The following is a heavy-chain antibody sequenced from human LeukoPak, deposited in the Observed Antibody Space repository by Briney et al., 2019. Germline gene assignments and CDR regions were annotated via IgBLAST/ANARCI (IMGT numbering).Heavy chain of an antibody. CDR1: GFTFSSYG. J-gene: IGHJ4*02. CDR2: ISYDGSNK. Sequence: PGRSLRLSCAASGFTFSSYGMHWVRQAPGKGLEWVAVISYDGSNKYYADSVKGRFTISRDNSKNTLYLQMNSLRAEDTAVYYCAGFTDTDDYWGQGTLVTVSS. V-gene: IGHV3-30*03. CDR3: AGFTDTDDY. D-gene: IGHD5-18*01.